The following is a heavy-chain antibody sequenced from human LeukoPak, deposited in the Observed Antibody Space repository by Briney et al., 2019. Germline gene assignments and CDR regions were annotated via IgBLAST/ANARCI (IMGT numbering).Heavy chain of an antibody. D-gene: IGHD2-15*01. J-gene: IGHJ4*02. CDR3: ARDSPPAYCSGGSCYFDY. V-gene: IGHV4-61*02. Sequence: SQTLSLTCTVSGGSISSKSYYWSWIRQPAGKGLEWIGRIYTSGSTDYNPSLKSRVTISRDTSKNEFSLILSSVTAADTAVYYCARDSPPAYCSGGSCYFDYWGQGTLVTVSS. CDR2: IYTSGST. CDR1: GGSISSKSYY.